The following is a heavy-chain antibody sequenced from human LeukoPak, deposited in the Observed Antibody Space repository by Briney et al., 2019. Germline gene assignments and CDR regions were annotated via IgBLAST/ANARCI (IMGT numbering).Heavy chain of an antibody. J-gene: IGHJ4*02. V-gene: IGHV1-2*02. Sequence: ASVKVSCKASGYTFTDYYMHWVRQAPGQGLEWMGWINPNSGGTNYAQKFQGRVTVTRDTSISTVYMELSRLRSDDTAVYYCASGPSYYDFWSGYYSPDYWGQGTLVTVSS. CDR2: INPNSGGT. CDR1: GYTFTDYY. CDR3: ASGPSYYDFWSGYYSPDY. D-gene: IGHD3-3*01.